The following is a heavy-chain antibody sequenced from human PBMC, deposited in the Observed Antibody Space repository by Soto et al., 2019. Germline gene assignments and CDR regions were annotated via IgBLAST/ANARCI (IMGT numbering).Heavy chain of an antibody. CDR2: INHSGST. CDR1: GGSFSGYY. J-gene: IGHJ6*02. V-gene: IGHV4-34*01. Sequence: PSETLSLTCAVYGGSFSGYYWSWIRQPPGKGLEWIGEINHSGSTNYNPSLKSRVTISVDTSKNQFSLKLSSVTAADTAVYYCARGEGERYYYYGMDVWGQGTTVTVSS. CDR3: ARGEGERYYYYGMDV. D-gene: IGHD1-26*01.